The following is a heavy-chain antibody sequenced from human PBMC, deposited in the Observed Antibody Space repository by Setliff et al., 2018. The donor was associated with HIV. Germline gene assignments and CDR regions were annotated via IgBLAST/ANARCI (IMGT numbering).Heavy chain of an antibody. J-gene: IGHJ4*02. CDR1: GFTFSTHE. D-gene: IGHD3-16*01. CDR3: ARDEPTGGIDY. Sequence: GGSLRLSCAASGFTFSTHEMNWVRQAPGKGLEWVSYITASSNTIYYADSVKGRFTISRDNAKNSLYLQMNSLRAEDTAIYYCARDEPTGGIDYWGQGTLVTVSS. V-gene: IGHV3-48*03. CDR2: ITASSNTI.